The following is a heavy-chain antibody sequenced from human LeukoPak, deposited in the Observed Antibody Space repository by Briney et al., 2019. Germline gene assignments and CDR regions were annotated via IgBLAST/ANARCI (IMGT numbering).Heavy chain of an antibody. V-gene: IGHV4-59*01. CDR3: ARDVDP. CDR2: IYYSGST. CDR1: GGPLRSYS. J-gene: IGHJ5*02. Sequence: SVTLSLTCTVSGGPLRSYSWIWIRQPPGKRLEWIGNIYYSGSTNYNPSLKSRVTISVDASKNQLSLKLSSVIAADTAVYYCARDVDPWGQGTLVTVSS.